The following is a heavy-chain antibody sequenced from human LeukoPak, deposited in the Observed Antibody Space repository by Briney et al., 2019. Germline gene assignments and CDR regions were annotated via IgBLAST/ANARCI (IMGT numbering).Heavy chain of an antibody. V-gene: IGHV3-23*01. CDR1: GFTFSDYA. CDR3: ARGSGYSH. Sequence: HTGGSLRLSCAASGFTFSDYAMSWVRQAPGKGLEWVSGFDGSGDGTYYVDSVKGRFTISRDNSENTVYLQMNSVRAEDTAVYYCARGSGYSHWGQGTLVTVSS. CDR2: FDGSGDGT. J-gene: IGHJ4*02. D-gene: IGHD3-3*01.